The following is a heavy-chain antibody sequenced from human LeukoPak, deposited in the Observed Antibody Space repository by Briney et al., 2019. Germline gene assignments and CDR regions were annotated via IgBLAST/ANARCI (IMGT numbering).Heavy chain of an antibody. V-gene: IGHV3-7*01. CDR2: IMEDGSKT. Sequence: GGSLRLSCAASGFTVSSNYMSWVRQAPGKGLEWVANIMEDGSKTNYVDSVKGRFTISRDNAKTSLYLHMNSLRAEDTAVYYCAKDIVGGGNDYWGRGTLVIVSS. J-gene: IGHJ4*02. CDR3: AKDIVGGGNDY. D-gene: IGHD2-15*01. CDR1: GFTVSSNY.